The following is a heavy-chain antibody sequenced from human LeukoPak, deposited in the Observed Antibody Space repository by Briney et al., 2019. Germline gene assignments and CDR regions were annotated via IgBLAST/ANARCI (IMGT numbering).Heavy chain of an antibody. CDR1: GGSISSYY. Sequence: AETLSLTCTVSGGSISSYYWSWIRQPAGKVLEWIGRIYISGSTNYNPSLKSRVTMSVDTSKNQFSLKLSSVTAADTAVYYCARDRGTWNDDGFDYWGQGTLVTVSS. V-gene: IGHV4-4*07. D-gene: IGHD1-1*01. CDR3: ARDRGTWNDDGFDY. J-gene: IGHJ4*02. CDR2: IYISGST.